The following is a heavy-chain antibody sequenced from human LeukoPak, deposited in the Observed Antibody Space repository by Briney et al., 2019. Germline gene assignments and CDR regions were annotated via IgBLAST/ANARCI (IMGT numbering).Heavy chain of an antibody. CDR3: AKDTAARIAEYFQH. D-gene: IGHD6-6*01. J-gene: IGHJ1*01. CDR2: ISGSGGST. V-gene: IGHV3-23*01. CDR1: GFTFSSYA. Sequence: PGGSLRVSCAASGFTFSSYAMSWVRQAPGNGLEWVSAISGSGGSTYYADSVKGRFTISRDNSKNTLYLQMNSLRAEDTAVYYCAKDTAARIAEYFQHWGQGTLVTVSS.